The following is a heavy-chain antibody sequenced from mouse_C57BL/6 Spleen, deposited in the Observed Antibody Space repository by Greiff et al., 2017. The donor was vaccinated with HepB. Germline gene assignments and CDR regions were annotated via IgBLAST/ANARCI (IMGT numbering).Heavy chain of an antibody. Sequence: VQLQQSGPELVKPGASVKISCKASGYTFTDYYMNWVKQSHGKSLEWIGDINPNNGGTSYNQKFKGKATLTVDKSSSTAYMELRSLTSEDSAVYYCARLGDYLYVDYWGQGTTLTVSS. CDR1: GYTFTDYY. V-gene: IGHV1-26*01. CDR3: ARLGDYLYVDY. J-gene: IGHJ2*01. D-gene: IGHD2-4*01. CDR2: INPNNGGT.